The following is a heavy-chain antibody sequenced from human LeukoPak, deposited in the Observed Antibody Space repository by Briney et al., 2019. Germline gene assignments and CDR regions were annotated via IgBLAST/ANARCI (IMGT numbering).Heavy chain of an antibody. CDR2: INSDGSST. CDR1: GFTFSIYW. J-gene: IGHJ5*02. CDR3: ARSLERDYGSGSYYMNNWFDP. Sequence: GGSLRLSCAASGFTFSIYWMHWVRQLPGKGLVWVAHINSDGSSTTYADSVKGRFTISRDNAKNTLYLQMNSLRAEDTAVYYCARSLERDYGSGSYYMNNWFDPWGQGTLVTVSS. D-gene: IGHD3-10*01. V-gene: IGHV3-74*03.